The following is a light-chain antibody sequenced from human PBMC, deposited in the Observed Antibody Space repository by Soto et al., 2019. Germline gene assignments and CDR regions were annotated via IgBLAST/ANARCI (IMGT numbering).Light chain of an antibody. J-gene: IGLJ1*01. V-gene: IGLV2-14*03. CDR1: SSDVGGSNF. Sequence: QSALTQPASVSDSPGQSITISCTGTSSDVGGSNFVSWYQQHPGKPPKLIIYDVANRPSGVSNRFSGSKSGSTASLIISRLQTEDEADYYCVSYTSSTPYVFGTGTQLTVL. CDR3: VSYTSSTPYV. CDR2: DVA.